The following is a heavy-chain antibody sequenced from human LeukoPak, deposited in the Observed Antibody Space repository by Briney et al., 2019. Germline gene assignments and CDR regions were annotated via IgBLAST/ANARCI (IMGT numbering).Heavy chain of an antibody. D-gene: IGHD3-3*01. J-gene: IGHJ5*02. CDR3: ARITYDSWSGYYMPDDP. CDR2: ISIYNGNT. CDR1: GYTFTNYG. V-gene: IGHV1-18*01. Sequence: ASVKVSCKASGYTFTNYGISWVRQAPGQGLEWMGWISIYNGNTDYAQKLRGRVTMTTDTSTSTAYMELRSLRSDDTAVYYCARITYDSWSGYYMPDDPWGQGTLVTVSS.